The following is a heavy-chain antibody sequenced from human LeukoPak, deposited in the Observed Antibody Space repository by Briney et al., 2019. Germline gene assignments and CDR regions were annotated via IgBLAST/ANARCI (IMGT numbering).Heavy chain of an antibody. CDR2: IWYDGSDQ. CDR3: VKDNVGS. CDR1: GFTFSTCG. V-gene: IGHV3-33*06. Sequence: GGSLRLSCAASGFTFSTCGMHWVRQAPGKGLEWVAVIWYDGSDQYYADSVKGRFTISRDNSKDTLYLQMNSLRAEDTAVYYCVKDNVGSWGQGTLVTVSS. D-gene: IGHD3-10*01. J-gene: IGHJ4*02.